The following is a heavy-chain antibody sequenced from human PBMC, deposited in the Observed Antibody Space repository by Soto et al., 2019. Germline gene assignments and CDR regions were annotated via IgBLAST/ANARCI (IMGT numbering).Heavy chain of an antibody. CDR3: ATVSEEGYNPYFDY. V-gene: IGHV1-69*12. J-gene: IGHJ4*02. CDR2: IIAIFGTP. CDR1: GGSFNSYP. Sequence: QVRLVQSGAEVKKPGSSVKVSCTASGGSFNSYPLTWVRQAPGQGLEWMGGIIAIFGTPKYAPKFQGRVTITADESTNTGYMQLSRLRSEDTAIYYCATVSEEGYNPYFDYWGQGTLVTVSS. D-gene: IGHD1-1*01.